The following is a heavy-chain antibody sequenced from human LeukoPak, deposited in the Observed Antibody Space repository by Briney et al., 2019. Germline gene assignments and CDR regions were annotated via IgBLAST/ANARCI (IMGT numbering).Heavy chain of an antibody. CDR1: GGSFSGYY. CDR2: INHSGST. Sequence: PSETLSLTCAVYGGSFSGYYWSWIRQPPGKGLEWIGEINHSGSTNYNPSLKSRVTISVDTSKNQFSLKLSSVTAADTAVSYCARPRRYDYIWGSYRYRTDAFDIWGQGTMVTVSS. V-gene: IGHV4-34*01. D-gene: IGHD3-16*02. CDR3: ARPRRYDYIWGSYRYRTDAFDI. J-gene: IGHJ3*02.